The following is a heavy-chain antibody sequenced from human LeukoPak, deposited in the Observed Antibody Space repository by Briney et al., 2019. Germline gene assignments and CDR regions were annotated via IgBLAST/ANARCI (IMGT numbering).Heavy chain of an antibody. Sequence: ASVKVSCKSSGYTLTGYYMHWVRQAPGQGLEWMAWINPNSGGTNYAQKFQGRVTMTRDTSISTAYMELTRLKSDDTAVYYCARGPPYYYDTSGYYYAYWGQGTLVTVSS. CDR3: ARGPPYYYDTSGYYYAY. D-gene: IGHD3-22*01. CDR2: INPNSGGT. V-gene: IGHV1-2*02. CDR1: GYTLTGYY. J-gene: IGHJ4*02.